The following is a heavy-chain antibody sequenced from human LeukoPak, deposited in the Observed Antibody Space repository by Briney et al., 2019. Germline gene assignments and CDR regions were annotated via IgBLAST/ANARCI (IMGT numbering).Heavy chain of an antibody. CDR3: TRTNYGDYNWFDP. CDR1: GGSVSSGSYY. Sequence: SETLSLTCTVSGGSVSSGSYYWSWIRQPPGQGLEWIGYIHYSGSTKYNPSLKSRVTMSVDTSKNQFSLKVTSVTAADTAIYYCTRTNYGDYNWFDPWGQGTLVTVSS. D-gene: IGHD4-17*01. J-gene: IGHJ5*02. CDR2: IHYSGST. V-gene: IGHV4-61*01.